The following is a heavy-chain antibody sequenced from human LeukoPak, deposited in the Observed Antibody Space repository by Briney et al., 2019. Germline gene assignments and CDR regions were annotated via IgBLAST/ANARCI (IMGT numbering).Heavy chain of an antibody. CDR3: AKAMDSSSWYHDY. CDR2: ISASGRTT. CDR1: GFTFSSSA. V-gene: IGHV3-23*01. J-gene: IGHJ4*02. Sequence: GGSLRLSCAASGFTFSSSAMSWVRQAPGKGLEWVSVISASGRTTYYADSVKGRFTISRDNSKNTLYLQMITLRADDTALYYCAKAMDSSSWYHDYWGQGTLVTVSS. D-gene: IGHD6-13*01.